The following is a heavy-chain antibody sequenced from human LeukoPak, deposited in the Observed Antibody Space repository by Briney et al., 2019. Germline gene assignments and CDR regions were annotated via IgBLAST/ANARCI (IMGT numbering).Heavy chain of an antibody. J-gene: IGHJ4*02. V-gene: IGHV1-69*13. CDR3: ARVSGYDWESSYDY. CDR1: GGTVSRYP. CDR2: IIPIFGTA. D-gene: IGHD5-12*01. Sequence: SVKVSCKASGGTVSRYPISWVRQAPGQGLEWMGGIIPIFGTANYAQKFQGRVTITADESTSTAYMELSSVTAADTAVYYCARVSGYDWESSYDYWGQGTLVTVSS.